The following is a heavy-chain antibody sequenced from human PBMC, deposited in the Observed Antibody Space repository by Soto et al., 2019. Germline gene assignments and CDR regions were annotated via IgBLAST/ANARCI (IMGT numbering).Heavy chain of an antibody. J-gene: IGHJ4*02. CDR1: GFTFVNYA. D-gene: IGHD6-19*01. V-gene: IGHV3-23*01. CDR3: AKGTSNGGWFNPFDY. CDR2: LSGSGTST. Sequence: EVQLLEPGGGLVQPGGSLRLSCAASGFTFVNYAMNWVRQAPGKGLEWVATLSGSGTSTYYADSVKGRFTISRDNSRNTLYLQMNSLRAEDTAVYYCAKGTSNGGWFNPFDYWGQGTLVTVSS.